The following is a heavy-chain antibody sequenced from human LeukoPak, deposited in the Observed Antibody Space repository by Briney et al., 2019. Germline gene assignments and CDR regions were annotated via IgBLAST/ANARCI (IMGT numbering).Heavy chain of an antibody. J-gene: IGHJ4*02. V-gene: IGHV3-23*01. D-gene: IGHD5-24*01. CDR3: TKDQADGYTNYGHY. CDR2: IRFRDDTA. CDR1: GFTFTGYA. Sequence: PGGSLRLSCVASGFTFTGYAMSWVRQAPGKGLEWVSTIRFRDDTAYYADSVKGRFTVSRDNSKSTLILQMNSLRAEDTAVYYCTKDQADGYTNYGHYWGQGTMPTVCS.